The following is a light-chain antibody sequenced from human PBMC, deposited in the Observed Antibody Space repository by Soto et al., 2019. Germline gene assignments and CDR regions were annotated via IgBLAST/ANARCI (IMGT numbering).Light chain of an antibody. Sequence: QSALTQPASVSGSPGQSITISCTGTSSDVGGYNYVSWYQQYPGKAPQLMIFDVNDRPSGVSYRFSGSKSGNTASLTISGLQAEDEAHYYCSSHSTTSFFVFGTGTKVTVL. CDR3: SSHSTTSFFV. V-gene: IGLV2-14*01. CDR2: DVN. J-gene: IGLJ1*01. CDR1: SSDVGGYNY.